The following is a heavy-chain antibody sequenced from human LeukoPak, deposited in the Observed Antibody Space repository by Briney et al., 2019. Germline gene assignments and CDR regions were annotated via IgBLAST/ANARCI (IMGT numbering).Heavy chain of an antibody. D-gene: IGHD4-17*01. CDR2: IYYSGST. V-gene: IGHV4-59*01. Sequence: SETLSLTCTVSGGSINSYYWSWIRQPPGKGLEWIGYIYYSGSTNYNPSLKSRVTISVDTSKNQFSLKLSSVTAADTAVYYCARVGWLRFSTTLTTYWLDPWGQGTLVTVSS. CDR3: ARVGWLRFSTTLTTYWLDP. CDR1: GGSINSYY. J-gene: IGHJ5*02.